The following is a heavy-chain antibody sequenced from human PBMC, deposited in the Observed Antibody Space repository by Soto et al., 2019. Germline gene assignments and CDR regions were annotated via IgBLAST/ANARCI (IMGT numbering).Heavy chain of an antibody. CDR1: GFTFSSYG. CDR3: ARDKAARPAYFDY. V-gene: IGHV3-33*01. J-gene: IGHJ4*02. CDR2: IWYDGSNK. D-gene: IGHD6-6*01. Sequence: GGSLRLSCAASGFTFSSYGMHWVRQAPGKGLEWVAVIWYDGSNKYYADSVKGRFTISRDNSKNTLYLQMNSLRAEDTAVYYCARDKAARPAYFDYWGQGTLVTVSS.